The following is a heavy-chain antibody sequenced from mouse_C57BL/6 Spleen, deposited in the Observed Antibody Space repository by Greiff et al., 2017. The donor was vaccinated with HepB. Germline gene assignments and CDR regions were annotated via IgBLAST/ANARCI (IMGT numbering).Heavy chain of an antibody. CDR3: ARRYDYDGAMDY. V-gene: IGHV1-50*01. J-gene: IGHJ4*01. D-gene: IGHD2-4*01. Sequence: QVQLQQPGAELVKPGASVKLSCKASGYTFTSYWMQWVKQRPGQGLEWIGEIDPSDSYTNYNQKFKGKATLTVDTSSSTAYMQLSSLTSEDAAVDYCARRYDYDGAMDYWGQGTSVTVSS. CDR1: GYTFTSYW. CDR2: IDPSDSYT.